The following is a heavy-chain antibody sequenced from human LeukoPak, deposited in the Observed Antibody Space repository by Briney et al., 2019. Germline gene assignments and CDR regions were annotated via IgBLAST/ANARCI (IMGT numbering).Heavy chain of an antibody. J-gene: IGHJ6*02. CDR1: GYTFTSYG. V-gene: IGHV1-18*01. CDR2: ISAYNGNT. D-gene: IGHD5-12*01. CDR3: AKDHRYSGYEYYYYYGMDV. Sequence: ASVKVSCKASGYTFTSYGISWVRQAPGQGLEWMGWISAYNGNTNYAQKLQGRVTMTTDTSTSTAYMELRSLRSDDTAVYYCAKDHRYSGYEYYYYYGMDVWGQGTTVTVSS.